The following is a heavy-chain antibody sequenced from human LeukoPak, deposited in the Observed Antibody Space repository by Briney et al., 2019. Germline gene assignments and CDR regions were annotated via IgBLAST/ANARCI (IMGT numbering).Heavy chain of an antibody. Sequence: ASVKVSCKASGYTFTGYYMYWVRQAPGQGLEWMGWINPNSGDTNYAQKFQGRVTMTRDTSISTAYMELSRLRSDDTAVFYCARMWSASSGGYNWFDPWGQGTLVTVSS. V-gene: IGHV1-2*02. CDR1: GYTFTGYY. CDR3: ARMWSASSGGYNWFDP. J-gene: IGHJ5*02. CDR2: INPNSGDT. D-gene: IGHD3-10*01.